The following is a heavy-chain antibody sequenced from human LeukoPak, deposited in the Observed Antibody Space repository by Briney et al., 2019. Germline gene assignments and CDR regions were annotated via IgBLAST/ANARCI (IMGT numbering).Heavy chain of an antibody. CDR1: GGSISSSSYY. J-gene: IGHJ4*02. V-gene: IGHV4-39*01. Sequence: YPSETLSLTCTVSGGSISSSSYYWGWIRQPPGKGLEWIGSIYYSGSTNYNPSLKSRVTIYVDTSKNQFSLKLNSVTAADTAFYYCARRYTSGWYNYWGQGILVTVSS. CDR3: ARRYTSGWYNY. D-gene: IGHD6-19*01. CDR2: IYYSGST.